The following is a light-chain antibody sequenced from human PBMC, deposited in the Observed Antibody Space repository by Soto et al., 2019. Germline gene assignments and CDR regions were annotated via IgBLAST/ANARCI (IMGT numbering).Light chain of an antibody. J-gene: IGLJ3*02. CDR2: DVG. Sequence: QSALTQPRSVSGSPGQSGTISCTGTSNDIGGYDFVSWYRQHPGKGPELIMYDVGRRPSGVPDRFSGSKSGDTASLTISGLEAEDEAEYHCSSYAGTSTVAVFCAGTKLTVL. CDR1: SNDIGGYDF. CDR3: SSYAGTSTVAV. V-gene: IGLV2-11*01.